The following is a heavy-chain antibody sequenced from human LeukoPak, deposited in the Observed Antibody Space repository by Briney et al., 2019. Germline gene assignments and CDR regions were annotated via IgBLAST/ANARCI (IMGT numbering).Heavy chain of an antibody. J-gene: IGHJ4*02. V-gene: IGHV3-23*01. D-gene: IGHD6-19*01. CDR3: AKKEAVAGKGFDY. CDR2: ITGSGSGDST. Sequence: GGSLRPSCAASGFTFSSYAMSWVRQAPGKGLEWVSIITGSGSGDSTYYADSVKGRFTISRDNSKNTLYLQMNSLRAEDTAVYYCAKKEAVAGKGFDYWGQGTLVTVSS. CDR1: GFTFSSYA.